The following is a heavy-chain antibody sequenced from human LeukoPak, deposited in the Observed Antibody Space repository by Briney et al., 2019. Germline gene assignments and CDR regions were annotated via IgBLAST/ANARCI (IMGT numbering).Heavy chain of an antibody. J-gene: IGHJ5*02. D-gene: IGHD1-26*01. CDR2: ISYDGSNK. CDR1: GFIFSSYA. V-gene: IGHV3-30-3*01. CDR3: ARGRTGIVGATIS. Sequence: PGRSLRLSCVASGFIFSSYAMHWVRQAPGKGLEWVAVISYDGSNKYYADSVKGRFTISRDNAKNSLYLQMNSLRAEDTAVYYCARGRTGIVGATISWGQGTLVTVSS.